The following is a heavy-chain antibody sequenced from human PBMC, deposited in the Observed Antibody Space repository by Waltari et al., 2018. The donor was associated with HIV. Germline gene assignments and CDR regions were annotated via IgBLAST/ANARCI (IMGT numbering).Heavy chain of an antibody. CDR3: ARGVHDFYYGMDV. V-gene: IGHV3-33*01. CDR2: IWYDGSKK. CDR1: GFTFSSYG. Sequence: HVQLVESGGGVVQPGRSLRLSCAVSGFTFSSYGMPWVRQAPGKGLEWVAVIWYDGSKKYYADSVKGRFTISRDNSKNTLYLQMNSLRDEDTAVYYCARGVHDFYYGMDVWGQGTSVTVSS. J-gene: IGHJ6*02.